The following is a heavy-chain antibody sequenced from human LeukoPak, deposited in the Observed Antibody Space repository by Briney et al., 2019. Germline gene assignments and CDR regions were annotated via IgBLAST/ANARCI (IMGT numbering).Heavy chain of an antibody. Sequence: KPSETLSLTCAVYGGSFSGYYCGWIRQPPGKVLEWIGSIYYSGSTYQNPSLKSRVTISVDTSKNQFSLKLSSVTAADTAVYYCARVPTMTFFDYWGQGTLVTVSS. CDR1: GGSFSGYY. V-gene: IGHV4-34*01. D-gene: IGHD2-2*01. CDR2: IYYSGST. J-gene: IGHJ4*02. CDR3: ARVPTMTFFDY.